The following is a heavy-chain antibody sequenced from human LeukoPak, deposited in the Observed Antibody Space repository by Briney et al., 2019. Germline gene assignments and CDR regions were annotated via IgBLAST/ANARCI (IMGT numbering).Heavy chain of an antibody. CDR1: GHSISNNYY. V-gene: IGHV4-38-2*02. CDR2: IYHSGST. J-gene: IGHJ4*02. D-gene: IGHD2-21*02. CDR3: ARGGDCGGDCYWGAPPNQSDY. Sequence: SETLSLTCSVSGHSISNNYYWGWIRQPPGKGLEWIGSIYHSGSTYYNPSLKSRVTISVDMSKNQFSLKLTSVTGADTAVYFCARGGDCGGDCYWGAPPNQSDYWGQGTQVIVSS.